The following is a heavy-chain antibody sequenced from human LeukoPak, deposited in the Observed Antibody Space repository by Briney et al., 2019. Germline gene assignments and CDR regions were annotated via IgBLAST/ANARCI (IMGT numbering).Heavy chain of an antibody. Sequence: SETLSLTCSVSGDSISSGGYYWSWIRQHPGKGLEWIGYIYHSGSTYYNPSLKSRLTISVDTSKNQFSLNLSSVTAADTAVYYCARYLMITFGGVIGNAFDIWGQGTMVSVSS. J-gene: IGHJ3*02. CDR1: GDSISSGGYY. D-gene: IGHD3-16*02. CDR3: ARYLMITFGGVIGNAFDI. V-gene: IGHV4-31*03. CDR2: IYHSGST.